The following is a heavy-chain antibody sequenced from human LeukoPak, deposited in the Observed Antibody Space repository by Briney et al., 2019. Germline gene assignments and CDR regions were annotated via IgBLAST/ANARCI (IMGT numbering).Heavy chain of an antibody. V-gene: IGHV3-21*01. J-gene: IGHJ4*02. CDR2: ISSSSSYI. CDR3: ARRYCSSTSCYVNDY. CDR1: GFTFSSYS. D-gene: IGHD2-2*01. Sequence: GGSLRLSCAASGFTFSSYSMNWVRQAPGKGLEWVSSISSSSSYIYYADSVKGRFTISRDNAKNSLYLQINSLRAEDTAVYYCARRYCSSTSCYVNDYWGQGTLVTVSS.